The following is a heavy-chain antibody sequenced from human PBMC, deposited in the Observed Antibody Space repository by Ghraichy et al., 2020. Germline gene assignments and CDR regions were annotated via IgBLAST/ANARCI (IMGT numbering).Heavy chain of an antibody. D-gene: IGHD3-22*01. CDR1: GGSISSGDYY. CDR2: IYYSGST. J-gene: IGHJ2*01. Sequence: SETLSLTCTVSGGSISSGDYYWSWIRQPPGKGLEWIGYIYYSGSTYYNPSLKSRVTISVDTSKNQFSLKLSSVTAADTAVYYCARRAYYYDIEEPHWYFDLWGRGTLVTVSS. V-gene: IGHV4-30-4*01. CDR3: ARRAYYYDIEEPHWYFDL.